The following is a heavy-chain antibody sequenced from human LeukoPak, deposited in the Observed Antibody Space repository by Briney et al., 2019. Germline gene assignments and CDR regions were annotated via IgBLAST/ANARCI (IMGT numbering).Heavy chain of an antibody. D-gene: IGHD3-10*01. J-gene: IGHJ4*02. CDR3: TRYGSGQIYRDPFDF. Sequence: GGSLRLSCAASGFAFERHAMNWVRQAPGKGPEWISHISGGRDIVAYADSVKGRFTISRDNAEYSLYLQMNSLRVEDTAVYYCTRYGSGQIYRDPFDFWGQGTLVTVSP. CDR1: GFAFERHA. CDR2: ISGGRDIV. V-gene: IGHV3-48*01.